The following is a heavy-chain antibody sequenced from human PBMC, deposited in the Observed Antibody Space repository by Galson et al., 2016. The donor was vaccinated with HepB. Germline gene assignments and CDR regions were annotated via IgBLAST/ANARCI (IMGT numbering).Heavy chain of an antibody. CDR3: VRVGWGWSYGGGMDV. CDR2: ISYDGSNK. CDR1: GFTFNTYA. V-gene: IGHV3-30-3*01. J-gene: IGHJ6*02. D-gene: IGHD5-18*01. Sequence: SLRLSCAASGFTFNTYAVHWVRQAPGKGLEWVAVISYDGSNKFYGDSVKGRFTISRDNSKNMLYLQMNSLRREDAAVYHCVRVGWGWSYGGGMDVWGQGTTVTVSS.